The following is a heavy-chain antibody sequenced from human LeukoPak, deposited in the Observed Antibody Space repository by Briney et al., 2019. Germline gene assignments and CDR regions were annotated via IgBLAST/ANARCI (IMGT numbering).Heavy chain of an antibody. D-gene: IGHD2-21*02. CDR3: ARGWLAETTVVTPYNY. V-gene: IGHV1-69*13. Sequence: SVEVSCKASGGTFSSTTINWVRQAPGQGLEWMGGITPIFRTPNYAQKFQGRVTITAVESMSTAYMELSSLRSEDTAVYYCARGWLAETTVVTPYNYWGQGTLVTVSS. CDR2: ITPIFRTP. J-gene: IGHJ4*02. CDR1: GGTFSSTT.